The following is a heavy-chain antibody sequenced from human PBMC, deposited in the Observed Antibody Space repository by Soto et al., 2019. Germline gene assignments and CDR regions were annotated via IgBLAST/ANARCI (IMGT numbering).Heavy chain of an antibody. V-gene: IGHV4-34*01. CDR2: INHSGST. Sequence: KLSETLSLTCAVYGGSFSGYYWSWIRQPPGKGLEWIGEINHSGSTNYNPSLKSRVTISVDTSKNQFSLKLSSVTAADTAVYYCARGRSSGYLYLYWGQGTLVTVSS. CDR3: ARGRSSGYLYLY. J-gene: IGHJ4*02. CDR1: GGSFSGYY. D-gene: IGHD3-22*01.